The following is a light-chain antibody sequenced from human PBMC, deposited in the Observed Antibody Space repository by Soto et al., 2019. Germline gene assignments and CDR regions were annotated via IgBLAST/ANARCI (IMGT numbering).Light chain of an antibody. Sequence: ENVLTQSPGTLSLSPGERATLSCRASQTFIGNQLAWYRQKPGQAPRLLIYNGPHRATGIPDRFSGSGSGTDFTLTISGLEAEDFEVYHCQQYGSLPPTFGQGTKVDIX. CDR2: NGP. J-gene: IGKJ1*01. CDR1: QTFIGNQ. CDR3: QQYGSLPPT. V-gene: IGKV3-20*01.